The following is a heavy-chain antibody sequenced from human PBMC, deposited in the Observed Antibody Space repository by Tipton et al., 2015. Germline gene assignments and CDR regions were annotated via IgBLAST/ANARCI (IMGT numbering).Heavy chain of an antibody. D-gene: IGHD5-12*01. J-gene: IGHJ4*02. V-gene: IGHV4-59*12. CDR3: ASTAGVVATLDY. Sequence: TLSLTCTVSGGSISSYYWSWIRQPPGKGLEWIGYIYYSGSTNYNPSLKSRVTISADTSKNQFSLKLSSVTAADTAVYYCASTAGVVATLDYWGQGTLVTVSS. CDR2: IYYSGST. CDR1: GGSISSYY.